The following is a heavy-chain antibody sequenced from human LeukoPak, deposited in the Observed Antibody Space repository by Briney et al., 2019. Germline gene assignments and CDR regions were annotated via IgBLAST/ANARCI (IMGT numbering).Heavy chain of an antibody. CDR2: INGDDNNT. V-gene: IGHV3-43*02. Sequence: GGSLRLSCATSGFTFDDYAVHWVRQAPGKGLEWVSLINGDDNNTYYADSVKGRFTISRDNSKNSLHVQMNNLRSEDTALYYCAKQAAIGGGVDYWGQGTLVTVSS. CDR1: GFTFDDYA. CDR3: AKQAAIGGGVDY. D-gene: IGHD3-16*01. J-gene: IGHJ4*02.